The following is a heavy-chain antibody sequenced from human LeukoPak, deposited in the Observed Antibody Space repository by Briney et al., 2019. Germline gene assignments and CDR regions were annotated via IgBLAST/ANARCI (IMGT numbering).Heavy chain of an antibody. J-gene: IGHJ5*02. V-gene: IGHV4-31*01. Sequence: GKGRXXXGYIYYSGSTYYNPSLKSLVTISVDTSKNQFSLKLSSVTAADTAVYYCARSGVVVAATPFSFDPWGQGTLVTVSS. D-gene: IGHD2-15*01. CDR3: ARSGVVVAATPFSFDP. CDR2: IYYSGST.